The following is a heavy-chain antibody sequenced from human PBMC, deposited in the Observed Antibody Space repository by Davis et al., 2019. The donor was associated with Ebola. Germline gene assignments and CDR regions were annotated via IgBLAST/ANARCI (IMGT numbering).Heavy chain of an antibody. D-gene: IGHD5-12*01. CDR1: GGSISSSNW. V-gene: IGHV4-4*02. Sequence: PSETLSLTCAVSGGSISSSNWWSWVRQPPGKGLEWIGEIYHSGSTNYNPSLKSRVTISVDKSKNQFSLKLSSVTATDTAVYYCASLREYSGYAYGMDVWGQGTTVTVSS. J-gene: IGHJ6*02. CDR2: IYHSGST. CDR3: ASLREYSGYAYGMDV.